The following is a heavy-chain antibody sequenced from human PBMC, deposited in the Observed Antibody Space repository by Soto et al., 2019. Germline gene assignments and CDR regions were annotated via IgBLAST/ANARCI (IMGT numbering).Heavy chain of an antibody. D-gene: IGHD6-6*01. Sequence: GESLNISCKGSGYRFNNYCIGWVRQMPGKGLEWMGIIYPGDSDTRYSPSFQGQVTISADKSINTAYLQWSSLKASDTAMYYCARQEYSSWSPAFDFWGQGTMVTVSS. J-gene: IGHJ3*01. V-gene: IGHV5-51*01. CDR3: ARQEYSSWSPAFDF. CDR2: IYPGDSDT. CDR1: GYRFNNYC.